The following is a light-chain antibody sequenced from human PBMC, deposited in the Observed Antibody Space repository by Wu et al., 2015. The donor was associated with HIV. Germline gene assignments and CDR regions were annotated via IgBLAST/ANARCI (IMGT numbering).Light chain of an antibody. Sequence: EIVMTQSPATVSMSPGERATLSCRASQSVSSSHLAWYQQKPGQAPRLLMYGASTRAAGIPDRFSGSGSGTDFTLTINRLKPEDLAVYYCQQYGTSPFTFGGGTKVEIK. CDR1: QSVSSSH. V-gene: IGKV3-20*01. CDR3: QQYGTSPFT. J-gene: IGKJ4*01. CDR2: GAS.